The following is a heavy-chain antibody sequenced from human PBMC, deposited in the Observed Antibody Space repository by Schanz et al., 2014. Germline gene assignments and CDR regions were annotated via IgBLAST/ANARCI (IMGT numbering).Heavy chain of an antibody. CDR2: TSSDGSLK. CDR1: GFTFSSYA. Sequence: QVQLVESGGGVVQPGRSLRLSCAASGFTFSSYAVHWVRQAPDKGLVWGAVTSSDGSLKYYADSVKGRFTISRDNSRDTVYLQMNSLRGEDTAVYYCARGARGAYPGRVFDIWGQGTMVSASS. D-gene: IGHD3-10*01. J-gene: IGHJ3*02. CDR3: ARGARGAYPGRVFDI. V-gene: IGHV3-30*04.